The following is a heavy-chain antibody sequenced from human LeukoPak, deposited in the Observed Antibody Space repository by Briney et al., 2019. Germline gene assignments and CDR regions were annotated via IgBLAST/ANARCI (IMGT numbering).Heavy chain of an antibody. Sequence: ASVKVSCKASGYTFTSYYMHWVRQAPGQGLEWMGIINPSGGSTSYAQKFQGRVTMTRDTSTSTVYMELSRLRSEDTAVYYCARTAAAGDYFDYWGQGTLVTVSS. D-gene: IGHD6-13*01. J-gene: IGHJ4*02. CDR1: GYTFTSYY. CDR2: INPSGGST. V-gene: IGHV1-46*01. CDR3: ARTAAAGDYFDY.